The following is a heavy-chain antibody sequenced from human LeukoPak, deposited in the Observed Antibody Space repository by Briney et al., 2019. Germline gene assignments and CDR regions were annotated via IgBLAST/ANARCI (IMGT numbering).Heavy chain of an antibody. CDR2: ISGSGGSK. D-gene: IGHD6-6*01. Sequence: GGSLRLSCAASGFTFSSYAMSWVRQAPGKGLEWVSAISGSGGSKYYADSVKGRFTISRDNSKNTLYLQMNSLRAEDTAVYYCAKDGVGLDWFDPWGQGTLVTVSS. CDR3: AKDGVGLDWFDP. CDR1: GFTFSSYA. J-gene: IGHJ5*02. V-gene: IGHV3-23*01.